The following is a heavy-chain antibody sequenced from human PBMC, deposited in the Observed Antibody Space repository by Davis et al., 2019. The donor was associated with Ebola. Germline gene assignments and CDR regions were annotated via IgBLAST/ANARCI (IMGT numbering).Heavy chain of an antibody. Sequence: PGGSLRLSCAASGFTLSNFGMHWVRQTPGKGLEWVAIIWYDGSKTFYADAVKGRFTVSRDTSKNTVSLQMNSLRGEDSGVYFCARDQDKSNRLPPDIWGQGTLVNVSS. CDR1: GFTLSNFG. V-gene: IGHV3-33*01. D-gene: IGHD2/OR15-2a*01. CDR2: IWYDGSKT. J-gene: IGHJ4*02. CDR3: ARDQDKSNRLPPDI.